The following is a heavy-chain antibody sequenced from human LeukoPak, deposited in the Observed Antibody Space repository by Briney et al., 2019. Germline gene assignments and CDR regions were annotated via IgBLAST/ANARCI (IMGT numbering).Heavy chain of an antibody. CDR1: GGSFSGYY. D-gene: IGHD2-2*01. CDR2: INHSGST. V-gene: IGHV4-34*01. J-gene: IGHJ3*02. CDR3: ARREGYCSSTSCYADAFDI. Sequence: SETLSLTCAVYGGSFSGYYWSWIRQPPGKGLEWIGEINHSGSTNYNPSLKSRVTISVDTSKNQFSLKLSSVTAADTAVYYCARREGYCSSTSCYADAFDIWGQGTTVTVSS.